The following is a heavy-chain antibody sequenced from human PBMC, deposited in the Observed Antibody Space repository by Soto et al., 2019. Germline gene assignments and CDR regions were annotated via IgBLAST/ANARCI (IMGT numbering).Heavy chain of an antibody. J-gene: IGHJ4*02. CDR2: LIPVVGIP. CDR3: TRVLEFRDGYISHFDY. CDR1: GGTFRNYP. D-gene: IGHD5-12*01. V-gene: IGHV1-69*10. Sequence: SVKVSCKASGGTFRNYPFSWVRQAPGQGLEWMGGLIPVVGIPNYAQKFQGRVTITADESTSSVYMELTSLRSDDTAVYYCTRVLEFRDGYISHFDYWGQGTLVTVSS.